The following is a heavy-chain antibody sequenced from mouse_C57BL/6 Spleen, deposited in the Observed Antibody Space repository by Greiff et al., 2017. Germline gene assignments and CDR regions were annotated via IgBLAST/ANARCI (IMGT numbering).Heavy chain of an antibody. Sequence: QVQLQQPGAELVKPGASVKLSCKASGYTFTSYWMHWVKQRPGRGLEWIGRIDPNSGGTKYNEKFKSQATLTVDKPSSTSYMQLSSLTSEDYAVYYCARDYGSSSYYFDYWGQGTTLTVSS. CDR1: GYTFTSYW. V-gene: IGHV1-72*01. CDR3: ARDYGSSSYYFDY. J-gene: IGHJ2*01. D-gene: IGHD1-1*01. CDR2: IDPNSGGT.